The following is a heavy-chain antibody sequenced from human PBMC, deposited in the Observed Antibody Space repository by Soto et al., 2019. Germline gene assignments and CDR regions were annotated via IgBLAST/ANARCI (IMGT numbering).Heavy chain of an antibody. CDR3: ARERPKSSREYYYGMDV. Sequence: EVQLVESGGGLIQPGGSLRLSCAASGFTVSSNYMSWVRQAPGKGLEWVSVIYSGGSTYYADSVKGRFTISRDNSKNRLYLQMNSLRDEDTAVYYCARERPKSSREYYYGMDVWGQGTTVTVSS. CDR1: GFTVSSNY. D-gene: IGHD1-26*01. J-gene: IGHJ6*02. V-gene: IGHV3-53*01. CDR2: IYSGGST.